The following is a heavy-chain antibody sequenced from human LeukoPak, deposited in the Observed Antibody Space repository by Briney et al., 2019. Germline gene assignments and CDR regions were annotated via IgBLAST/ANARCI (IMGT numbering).Heavy chain of an antibody. CDR2: IYHSGST. CDR1: GGSISSNW. CDR3: ARLKGPIAVAGKYFDY. Sequence: PSGTLSLTCAVSGGSISSNWWSWVRQPPGKGLEWIGEIYHSGSTNYNPSLKSRVTISVDKSKNQFSLKLSSVTAADTAVYYCARLKGPIAVAGKYFDYWGQGTLVTVSS. V-gene: IGHV4-4*02. D-gene: IGHD6-19*01. J-gene: IGHJ4*02.